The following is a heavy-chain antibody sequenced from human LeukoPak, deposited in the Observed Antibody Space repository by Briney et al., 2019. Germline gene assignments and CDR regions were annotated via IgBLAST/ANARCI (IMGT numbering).Heavy chain of an antibody. J-gene: IGHJ3*02. D-gene: IGHD2-15*01. Sequence: GGSLRLSCAASGFTFSSSWIHWVRQAPGKGLVWVSRIDSDGGSIIYADSVEGRFTIFRDNAKNMVYLHMNSLRAEDTAVCYCARAGVAGGFDIWGQGTMVTVSS. CDR1: GFTFSSSW. V-gene: IGHV3-74*01. CDR2: IDSDGGSI. CDR3: ARAGVAGGFDI.